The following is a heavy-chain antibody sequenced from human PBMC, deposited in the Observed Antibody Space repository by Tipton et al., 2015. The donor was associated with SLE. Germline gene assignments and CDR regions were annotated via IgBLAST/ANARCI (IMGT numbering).Heavy chain of an antibody. CDR2: IYYSGST. CDR3: ARDPSGYYPDY. Sequence: TLSLTCTVSGGSVSSGSYYWSWIRQPPGKGLEWIGYIYYSGSTYYNPSLKSRVTISVDTSKNQFSLKLSSVIAADTAVYYCARDPSGYYPDYWGQGTLVTVSS. D-gene: IGHD3-22*01. V-gene: IGHV4-30-4*08. CDR1: GGSVSSGSYY. J-gene: IGHJ4*02.